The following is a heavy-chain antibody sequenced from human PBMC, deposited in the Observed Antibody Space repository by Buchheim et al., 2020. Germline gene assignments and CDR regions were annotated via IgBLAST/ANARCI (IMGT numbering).Heavy chain of an antibody. J-gene: IGHJ2*01. CDR1: GVSISSGSFF. V-gene: IGHV4-61*02. Sequence: QVQLQESGPGLVKPSQTLSLTCTVAGVSISSGSFFWDWIRQPAGEGLEWVGRIFANGSTNYNPSLKGRVTISVDTSKNEYSLKLNSVTATDTAVYYCARTGSSSLAPESGHYGYFDLWGRGTL. CDR3: ARTGSSSLAPESGHYGYFDL. CDR2: IFANGST. D-gene: IGHD6-13*01.